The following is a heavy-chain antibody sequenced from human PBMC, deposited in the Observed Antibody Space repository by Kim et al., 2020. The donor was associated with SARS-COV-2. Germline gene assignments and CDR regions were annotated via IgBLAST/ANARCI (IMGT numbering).Heavy chain of an antibody. J-gene: IGHJ5*02. CDR1: GGSFSGYY. Sequence: SETLSLTCAVYGGSFSGYYWSWIRQPPGKGLEWIGEINHSGSTNYNPSLKSRVTISVDTSKNQISLKLSSVTAADTAVYYCARLGFVVVPAAYNWFDPWGREPWSPSPQ. CDR3: ARLGFVVVPAAYNWFDP. V-gene: IGHV4-34*01. D-gene: IGHD2-2*01. CDR2: INHSGST.